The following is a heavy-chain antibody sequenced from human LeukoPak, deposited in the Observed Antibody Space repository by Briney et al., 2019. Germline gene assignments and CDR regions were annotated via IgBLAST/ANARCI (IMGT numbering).Heavy chain of an antibody. CDR3: ARVGAYCTSTSCLDY. Sequence: GTSVKVSCKASGFTFTSSAVQWVRQARGQRLEWIGWIVVGSGNTNYAQKFQERVTITRDMSTSTAYMELSSLRSEDTAVYYCARVGAYCTSTSCLDYWGQGTLVTVSS. V-gene: IGHV1-58*01. J-gene: IGHJ4*02. CDR1: GFTFTSSA. D-gene: IGHD2-2*01. CDR2: IVVGSGNT.